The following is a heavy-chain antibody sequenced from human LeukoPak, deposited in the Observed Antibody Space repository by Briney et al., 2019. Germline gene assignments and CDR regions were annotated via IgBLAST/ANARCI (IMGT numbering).Heavy chain of an antibody. CDR2: IKSKTDGGTT. D-gene: IGHD4-17*01. CDR3: TTGYGDYPFDY. CDR1: GFTFSNAW. V-gene: IGHV3-15*01. J-gene: IGHJ4*02. Sequence: GGFLRLSCAASGFTFSNAWMSWVRQAPGKGLEWVGRIKSKTDGGTTDYAAPVKGRFTISRDDSKNTLYLQMNSLKTEDTAVYYCTTGYGDYPFDYWGQGTLVTVSS.